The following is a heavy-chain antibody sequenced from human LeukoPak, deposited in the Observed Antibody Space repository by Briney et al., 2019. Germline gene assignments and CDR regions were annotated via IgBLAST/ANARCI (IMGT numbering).Heavy chain of an antibody. CDR2: ISGSGGST. J-gene: IGHJ4*02. CDR3: AKDPLVRGVITFDY. Sequence: GGSLRLSCAASGLTFSSYAMSWVRQAPGKGLEWVSAISGSGGSTYYADSVKGRFTISRDNSKNTLYLQMNSLRAEDTAVYYCAKDPLVRGVITFDYWGQGTLVTVSS. CDR1: GLTFSSYA. D-gene: IGHD3-10*01. V-gene: IGHV3-23*01.